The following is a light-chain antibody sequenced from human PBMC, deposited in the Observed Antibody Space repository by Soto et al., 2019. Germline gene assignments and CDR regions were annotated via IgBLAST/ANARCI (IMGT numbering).Light chain of an antibody. J-gene: IGKJ4*01. Sequence: EIVMTQAPVTLSVSPGERATVSCRPSQSVTNSYLAWYQQKPGQAPRLLIFDASTRAAGIPARFSGSGSGTEFTLTISSLQSEDFAVYYCQQYSNWPLTFGGGTK. CDR2: DAS. V-gene: IGKV3-15*01. CDR1: QSVTNSY. CDR3: QQYSNWPLT.